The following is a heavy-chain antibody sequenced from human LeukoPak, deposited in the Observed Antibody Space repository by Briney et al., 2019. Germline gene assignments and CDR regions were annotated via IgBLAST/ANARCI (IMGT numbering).Heavy chain of an antibody. J-gene: IGHJ4*02. Sequence: GGSLRLSCGASGFTFRTYAMSWVRQAPGPGLEWVSGISDGGGRTFYAESVKGRFTVSRDNSKNTLYLRMNSLRAEDTAIYDCTKNQILDDTGSWYAYWGQGTLVTVSS. CDR3: TKNQILDDTGSWYAY. D-gene: IGHD6-13*01. CDR1: GFTFRTYA. V-gene: IGHV3-23*01. CDR2: ISDGGGRT.